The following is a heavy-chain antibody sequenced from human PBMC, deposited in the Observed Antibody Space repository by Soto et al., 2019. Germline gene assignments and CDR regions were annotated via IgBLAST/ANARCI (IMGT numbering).Heavy chain of an antibody. CDR2: IGAYNGNT. CDR3: AREVDHLAVAGTEDFDY. J-gene: IGHJ4*02. D-gene: IGHD6-19*01. CDR1: GYTFTSYG. Sequence: ASVKVSCKASGYTFTSYGISWVRQAPGQGLEWMGWIGAYNGNTNYAQKLQGRVTMTTDTSTSTAYMELRSLRSDDTAVYYCAREVDHLAVAGTEDFDYWRQGTLVTVSS. V-gene: IGHV1-18*04.